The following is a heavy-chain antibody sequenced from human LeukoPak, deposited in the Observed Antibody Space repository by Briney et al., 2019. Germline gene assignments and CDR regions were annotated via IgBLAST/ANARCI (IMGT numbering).Heavy chain of an antibody. CDR1: GFTFSSYG. D-gene: IGHD5-12*01. V-gene: IGHV3-30*02. Sequence: GGSLRLSCAASGFTFSSYGMHWVRQAPGKGLEWVAFIRYDGSNKYYADSVKGRFTISRDNSKNTLYLQMNSLRAEDTAVYYCARAPRGGRGIVATKVDYWGQGTLVTVSS. J-gene: IGHJ4*02. CDR2: IRYDGSNK. CDR3: ARAPRGGRGIVATKVDY.